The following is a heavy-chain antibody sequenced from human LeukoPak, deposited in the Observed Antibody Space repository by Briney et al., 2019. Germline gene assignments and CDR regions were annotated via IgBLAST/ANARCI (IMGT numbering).Heavy chain of an antibody. V-gene: IGHV4-30-2*01. CDR3: ARVPYDSSGYHFDY. Sequence: SQTLSLTCAVSGGSISSGGYSWSWIRQPPGKGLEWIGYIYHGGSTYYNPSLKSRATISVDRSKNQFSLKLSSVTAADTAVYYCARVPYDSSGYHFDYWGQGTLVTVSS. J-gene: IGHJ4*02. CDR2: IYHGGST. CDR1: GGSISSGGYS. D-gene: IGHD3-22*01.